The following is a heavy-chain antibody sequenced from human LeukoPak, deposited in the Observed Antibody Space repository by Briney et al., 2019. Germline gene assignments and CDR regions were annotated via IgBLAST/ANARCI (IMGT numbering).Heavy chain of an antibody. CDR3: ARVAAAGTSAFDI. J-gene: IGHJ3*02. D-gene: IGHD6-13*01. CDR2: INPNSGGT. V-gene: IGHV1-2*02. CDR1: GYTFTGYY. Sequence: ASVKVSCKASGYTFTGYYMHWVRQAPGQGLEWMGWINPNSGGTNSAQKFQGRVTMTRDTSISTAYMELSRLRSDDTAVYYCARVAAAGTSAFDIWGQGTMVTVSS.